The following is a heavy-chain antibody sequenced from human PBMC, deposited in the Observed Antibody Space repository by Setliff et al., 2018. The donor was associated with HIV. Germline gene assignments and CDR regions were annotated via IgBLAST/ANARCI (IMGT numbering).Heavy chain of an antibody. CDR2: FYHSTT. Sequence: PSETLSLTCVVSGSSISSGYYWGWIRQPPGTWLEWIGSFYHSTTYYNPSLKRRVTISVDTSKNQFSLKLISVTAADTAVYYCARGDGRSGWSGYFDYWGQGTLVTVSS. V-gene: IGHV4-38-2*01. J-gene: IGHJ4*02. CDR3: ARGDGRSGWSGYFDY. CDR1: GSSISSGYY. D-gene: IGHD6-19*01.